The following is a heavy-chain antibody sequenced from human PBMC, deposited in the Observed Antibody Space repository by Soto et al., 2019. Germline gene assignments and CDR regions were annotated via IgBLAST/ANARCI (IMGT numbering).Heavy chain of an antibody. CDR3: ARARGYWGSGSYYYYMDV. V-gene: IGHV3-66*01. CDR2: IYSGGST. J-gene: IGHJ6*03. CDR1: GFTVSSNY. Sequence: GGSLRLSCAASGFTVSSNYMSWVRQAPGKGLEWVSVIYSGGSTYYADSVKGRFTISRDNSKNTLYLQMNSLRAEDTAVYYCARARGYWGSGSYYYYMDVWGKGTTVTVSS. D-gene: IGHD3-10*01.